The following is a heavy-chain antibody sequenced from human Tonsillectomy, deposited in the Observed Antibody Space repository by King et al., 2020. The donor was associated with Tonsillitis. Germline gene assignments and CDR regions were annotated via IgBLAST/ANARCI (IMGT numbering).Heavy chain of an antibody. D-gene: IGHD4-17*01. CDR3: AKGYGDYSGFFQR. Sequence: QLVQSGGGVVQPGGSLRLSCAASGFTFDDYAMHWVRQAPGKGLEWVSLISGDGGSTYYADSVNGRFTISRDNSKNSLYMQMNSLRTEDTALYYCAKGYGDYSGFFQRWGQGTLVTVSS. CDR1: GFTFDDYA. CDR2: ISGDGGST. V-gene: IGHV3-43*02. J-gene: IGHJ1*01.